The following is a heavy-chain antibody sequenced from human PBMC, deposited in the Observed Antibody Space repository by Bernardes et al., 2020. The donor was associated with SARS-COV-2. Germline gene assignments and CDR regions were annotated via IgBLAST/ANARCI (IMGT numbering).Heavy chain of an antibody. CDR2: IYYSGST. CDR3: ARLLYYYDSSGPPKVGMDV. J-gene: IGHJ6*02. CDR1: GGSISSYY. D-gene: IGHD3-22*01. V-gene: IGHV4-59*08. Sequence: SEPLSLTCTVSGGSISSYYWSWIRQPPGKGLEWIGYIYYSGSTNYNPSLKSRVTISVDTSKNQFSLKLSSVTAADTAVYYCARLLYYYDSSGPPKVGMDVWGQGTTVIVSS.